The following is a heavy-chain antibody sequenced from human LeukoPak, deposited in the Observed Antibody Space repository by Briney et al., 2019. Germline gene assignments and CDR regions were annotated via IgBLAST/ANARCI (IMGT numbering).Heavy chain of an antibody. J-gene: IGHJ4*02. Sequence: PSETLSLTYTVSGYSISSGYYWGWIRQPPGKGLEWIGSITHSGIPYYSPSLRSRVTISLDASKNQFSLKLTSVTAADTAVYYCTSLYSSNWYLGDYWGQGALVTVSS. CDR3: TSLYSSNWYLGDY. D-gene: IGHD6-13*01. CDR1: GYSISSGYY. CDR2: ITHSGIP. V-gene: IGHV4-38-2*02.